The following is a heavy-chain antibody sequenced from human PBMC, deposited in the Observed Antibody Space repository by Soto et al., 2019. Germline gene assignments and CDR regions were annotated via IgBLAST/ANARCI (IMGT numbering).Heavy chain of an antibody. D-gene: IGHD3-22*01. CDR2: ISYDGSNK. V-gene: IGHV3-30*18. J-gene: IGHJ6*02. Sequence: PGGSLRLSCAASGFTFSSYGMHWVRQAPGKGLEWVAVISYDGSNKYYADSVKGRFTISRDNSKNTLYLQMNSLRAEDTAVYYCAKVRMDYYDSSGYYFDYYYGMDVWGQGTTVTVS. CDR3: AKVRMDYYDSSGYYFDYYYGMDV. CDR1: GFTFSSYG.